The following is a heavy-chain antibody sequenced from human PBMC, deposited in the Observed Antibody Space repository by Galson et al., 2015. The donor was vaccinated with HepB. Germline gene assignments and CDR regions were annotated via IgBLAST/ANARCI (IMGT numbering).Heavy chain of an antibody. J-gene: IGHJ3*02. Sequence: SVKVSCKASGGTFSSYTISWVRQAPGQGLEWMGRIIPILGIANYAQKFQGRVTITADKSTSTAYMELSSLRSEDTAVYYCARRRMDTAMGDAFDIWGQGTMVTVSS. D-gene: IGHD5-18*01. CDR2: IIPILGIA. CDR1: GGTFSSYT. CDR3: ARRRMDTAMGDAFDI. V-gene: IGHV1-69*02.